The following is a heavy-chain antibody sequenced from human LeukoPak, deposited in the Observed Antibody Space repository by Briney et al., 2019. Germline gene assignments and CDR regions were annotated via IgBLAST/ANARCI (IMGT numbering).Heavy chain of an antibody. D-gene: IGHD3-10*01. CDR2: INTDGSIT. CDR3: ARDRGPRTGFMVREAYDY. CDR1: GFTFSDYW. Sequence: GGSLRLSCAVSGFTFSDYWIHWVRQAPGKGLVWVSRINTDGSITNYADSVKGRFSISRDNAKNTLYLQMSSLRAEDTAVYYCARDRGPRTGFMVREAYDYWGQGTLVTVSS. J-gene: IGHJ4*02. V-gene: IGHV3-74*01.